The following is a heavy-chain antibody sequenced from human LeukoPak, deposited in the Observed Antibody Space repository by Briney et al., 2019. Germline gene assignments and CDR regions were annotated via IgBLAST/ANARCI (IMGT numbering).Heavy chain of an antibody. CDR1: GFTFSSYA. V-gene: IGHV3-23*01. D-gene: IGHD4-17*01. CDR3: AKSVTDYGDYVFDY. Sequence: GGSLRLSCAASGFTFSSYAMSWVRQTPGKGLEWVSAVSGSGGSTYYAGSVKGRFTISRDNSKNTLYLQMNGLRAEDTAVYYCAKSVTDYGDYVFDYWGQGTLVTVSS. J-gene: IGHJ4*02. CDR2: VSGSGGST.